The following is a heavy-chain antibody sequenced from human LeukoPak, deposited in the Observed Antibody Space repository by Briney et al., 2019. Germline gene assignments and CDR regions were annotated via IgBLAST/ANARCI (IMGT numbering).Heavy chain of an antibody. CDR2: INQDQSRK. J-gene: IGHJ4*01. CDR3: AKLLRDVTIYDF. V-gene: IGHV3-7*01. D-gene: IGHD4-23*01. CDR1: GFTFRNW. Sequence: GGSLRLSCAASGFTFRNWMSWVRQAPGKGLEWVASINQDQSRKFYVDSVRGRFTVSRDNAQNSLFLQLNSLRAEDTGFYYCAKLLRDVTIYDFWGQGALVTVSS.